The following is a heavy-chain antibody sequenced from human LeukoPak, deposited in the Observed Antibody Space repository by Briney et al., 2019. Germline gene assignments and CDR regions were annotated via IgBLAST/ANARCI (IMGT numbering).Heavy chain of an antibody. J-gene: IGHJ4*02. CDR3: AGSGSYYNSDDY. D-gene: IGHD3-10*01. Sequence: PSETLSLTCTVSGGSISSYYWSWIRQPPGKGLEWIGYIYYSGSTNYNPSLKSRVTISVDTSKNQFSLKLGSVTAADTAVYYCAGSGSYYNSDDYWGQGTLVTVSS. V-gene: IGHV4-59*01. CDR1: GGSISSYY. CDR2: IYYSGST.